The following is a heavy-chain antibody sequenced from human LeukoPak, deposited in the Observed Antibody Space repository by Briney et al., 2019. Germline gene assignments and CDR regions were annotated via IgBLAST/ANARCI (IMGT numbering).Heavy chain of an antibody. CDR3: ARRWDGYYNPWFDY. Sequence: SETLSLTCTVYGGSFSGYYWSWIRQPPGKGLEWIGEINHSGSTNYNPSLKSRVTISVDTSKNQFSLKLSSVTAADTAVYYCARRWDGYYNPWFDYWGQGTLVTVSS. CDR1: GGSFSGYY. J-gene: IGHJ4*02. V-gene: IGHV4-34*01. CDR2: INHSGST. D-gene: IGHD3-9*01.